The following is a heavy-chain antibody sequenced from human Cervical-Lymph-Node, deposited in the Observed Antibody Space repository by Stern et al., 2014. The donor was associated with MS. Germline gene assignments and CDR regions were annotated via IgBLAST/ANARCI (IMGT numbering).Heavy chain of an antibody. CDR1: GFTFSSYG. CDR3: ARDYEDTSMLFDH. D-gene: IGHD2-8*01. Sequence: VQLVQSGGAVVQPGRSLRLSCAASGFTFSSYGMHWVRQAPGQGLAWETVISYDGNHKYYAASVKGRFTISRDNSKNTLHLQMNSVTPDDTAIYYCARDYEDTSMLFDHWGQGTLVTVSS. J-gene: IGHJ4*02. CDR2: ISYDGNHK. V-gene: IGHV3-30*03.